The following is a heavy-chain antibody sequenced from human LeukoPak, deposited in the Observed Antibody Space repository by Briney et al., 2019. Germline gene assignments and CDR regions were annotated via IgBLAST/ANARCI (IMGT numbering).Heavy chain of an antibody. CDR2: ISAYNGNT. V-gene: IGHV1-18*01. Sequence: ASVKVSFKASGYTFTSYGISWVRQAPGQGLEWMGWISAYNGNTNYAQKLQGRVTMTTDTSTSTAYMELRSLRSDDTAVYYCARAMVVAATYHYYYGMDVWGQGTTVTVSS. CDR1: GYTFTSYG. D-gene: IGHD2-15*01. CDR3: ARAMVVAATYHYYYGMDV. J-gene: IGHJ6*02.